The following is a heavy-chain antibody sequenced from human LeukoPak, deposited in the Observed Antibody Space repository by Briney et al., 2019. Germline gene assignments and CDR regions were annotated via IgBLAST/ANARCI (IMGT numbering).Heavy chain of an antibody. J-gene: IGHJ4*02. CDR1: GDSITITNYY. CDR2: IYHDGST. D-gene: IGHD6-13*01. CDR3: ARVDPSSSWPFDY. Sequence: PSETLSLTCTVSGDSITITNYYWGWIRQPPGKGLEWVGNIYHDGSTYYNPSLKSRVSISVDTSKNQFSLKLTSVTAADTAIYYCARVDPSSSWPFDYWGQGTLVTVSS. V-gene: IGHV4-39*07.